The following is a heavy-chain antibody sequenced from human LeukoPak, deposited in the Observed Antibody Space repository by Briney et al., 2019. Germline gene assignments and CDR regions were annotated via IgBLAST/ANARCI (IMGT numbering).Heavy chain of an antibody. D-gene: IGHD1-26*01. J-gene: IGHJ4*02. V-gene: IGHV3-23*01. CDR2: ISGSGGST. CDR3: ARGLKVGATGIDY. Sequence: GGSLRLSCVASGFTFSNYAMSWVRQAPGKGLEWVSDISGSGGSTYYADSVKGRFTISRDNSKNTLYLQMNSLRAEDTAVYYCARGLKVGATGIDYWGQGTLVTVSS. CDR1: GFTFSNYA.